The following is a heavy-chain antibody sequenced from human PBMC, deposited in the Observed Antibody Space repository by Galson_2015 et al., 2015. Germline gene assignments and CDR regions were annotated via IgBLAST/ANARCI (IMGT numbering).Heavy chain of an antibody. V-gene: IGHV3-49*04. CDR2: IRSKAYGGTT. J-gene: IGHJ4*02. CDR3: TRGQPTTYDFWSGYRNYYFDY. CDR1: GFTFSSYG. D-gene: IGHD3-3*01. Sequence: SLRLSCAASGFTFSSYGMHWVRQAPGKGLEWVGFIRSKAYGGTTEYAASVKGRFTISRDDSKSIAYLQMNSLKTEDTAVYYCTRGQPTTYDFWSGYRNYYFDYWGQGTLVTVSS.